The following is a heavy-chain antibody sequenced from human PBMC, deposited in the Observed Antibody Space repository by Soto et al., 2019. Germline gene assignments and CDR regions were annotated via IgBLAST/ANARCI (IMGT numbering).Heavy chain of an antibody. D-gene: IGHD2-21*01. CDR3: ARHVAVPRTRGFDY. J-gene: IGHJ4*02. CDR2: IYHSGTT. V-gene: IGHV4-4*02. CDR1: GGSISDSW. Sequence: QVQLQESGPGLVKPSGTLFLTCDVSGGSISDSWWSWVRQPPGKGMEWIGEIYHSGTTYYTPSLRSRVVILVDKSASQISLTLSSVTSSDTAVYYCARHVAVPRTRGFDYWGPGTLVAVSS.